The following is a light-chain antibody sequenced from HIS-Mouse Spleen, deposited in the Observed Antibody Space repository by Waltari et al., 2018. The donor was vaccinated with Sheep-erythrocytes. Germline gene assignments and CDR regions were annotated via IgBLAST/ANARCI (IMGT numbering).Light chain of an antibody. CDR2: QDS. Sequence: SYELTQPPSVSVSPGQTASINCSGDKLGDKSACWYQQKPGQSPVLVIYQDSKRPSGIPERFSGSNSGNTATLTISGTQAMDEADYYCQAWDSSTAVFGGGTKLTVL. CDR1: KLGDKS. V-gene: IGLV3-1*01. CDR3: QAWDSSTAV. J-gene: IGLJ2*01.